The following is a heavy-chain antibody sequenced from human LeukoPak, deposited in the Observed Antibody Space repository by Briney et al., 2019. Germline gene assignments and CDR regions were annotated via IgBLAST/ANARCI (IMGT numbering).Heavy chain of an antibody. CDR3: ARARRGYVRLDY. Sequence: PSETLSLTCEVSGGSFSGYYWTWIRQSPGKGLEWIGEIYHSGSTNYNPSLMRRVTMSMDTSKNQFSLSLTAVTDADTALYYCARARRGYVRLDYWGQGTLVTVSS. V-gene: IGHV4-34*01. J-gene: IGHJ4*02. D-gene: IGHD5-12*01. CDR2: IYHSGST. CDR1: GGSFSGYY.